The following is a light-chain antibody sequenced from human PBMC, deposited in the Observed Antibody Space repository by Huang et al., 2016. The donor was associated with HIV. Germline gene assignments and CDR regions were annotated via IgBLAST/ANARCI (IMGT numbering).Light chain of an antibody. CDR1: LSISSW. CDR3: QQYTTYFPT. V-gene: IGKV1-5*03. CDR2: NAS. J-gene: IGKJ2*01. Sequence: DIQMTQSPSTLSASVGDRVTITGRASLSISSWLAWYQQKPGKAPKLLIYNASSLESGVPSRFSGSGSGTEFTLTISSLQPDDFATYYCQQYTTYFPTFGQGTKLEIK.